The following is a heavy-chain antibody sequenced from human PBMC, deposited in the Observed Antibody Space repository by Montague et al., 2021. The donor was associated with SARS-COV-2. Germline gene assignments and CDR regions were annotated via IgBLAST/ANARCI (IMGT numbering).Heavy chain of an antibody. V-gene: IGHV4-34*01. CDR3: ARLGDGVVPSPILGFVPYASDCYMDV. CDR2: IHHGGST. Sequence: SETLSLTCAVHGGSFSTYSLNWIRQPPGKGLEWIGEIHHGGSTNYNPSLKSRVTISADTSKNQFSLKLTSVAAADTAVYYCARLGDGVVPSPILGFVPYASDCYMDVWGKGTTVTVSS. J-gene: IGHJ6*03. CDR1: GGSFSTYS. D-gene: IGHD3-10*01.